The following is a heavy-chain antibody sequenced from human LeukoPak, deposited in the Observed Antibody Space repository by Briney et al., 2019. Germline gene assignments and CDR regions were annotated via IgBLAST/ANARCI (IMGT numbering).Heavy chain of an antibody. J-gene: IGHJ4*02. V-gene: IGHV3-23*01. Sequence: GGSLRLSCAASGFTFSSYAMSWVRQAPGKGLEWVSSISGSGGRTHYTDSVKGRFTISRDNSKNTLYLQMNSLRAEDTAVYYCAKDLVGYSLWGQGTLVTVSS. D-gene: IGHD4-23*01. CDR2: ISGSGGRT. CDR1: GFTFSSYA. CDR3: AKDLVGYSL.